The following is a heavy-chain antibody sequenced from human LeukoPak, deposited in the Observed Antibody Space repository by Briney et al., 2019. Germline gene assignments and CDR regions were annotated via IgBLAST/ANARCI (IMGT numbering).Heavy chain of an antibody. V-gene: IGHV4-30-4*01. CDR3: ARGGSMVRGIHYYGMDV. Sequence: KSSQTLSLTCTVSGGSISSGDYYWSWIRQPPGKGLEWIGYIYYGGSTYYNPSLKSRVTISVDTSKNQFSLKLSSVTAADTAVYYCARGGSMVRGIHYYGMDVWGKGTTVTVSS. D-gene: IGHD3-10*01. J-gene: IGHJ6*04. CDR1: GGSISSGDYY. CDR2: IYYGGST.